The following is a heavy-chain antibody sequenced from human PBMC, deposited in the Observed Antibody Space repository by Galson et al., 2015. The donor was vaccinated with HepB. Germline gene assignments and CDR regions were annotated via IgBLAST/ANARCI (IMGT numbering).Heavy chain of an antibody. CDR3: ARHYYGSGSYYLAFDY. D-gene: IGHD3-10*01. Sequence: QSGAEVKKPGESLRISCKGSGYSFTSYWISWVRQMPGKGLEWMGRIDPSDSYTNYSPSFQGHVTISADKSISTAYLQWSSLKASDTAMYYCARHYYGSGSYYLAFDYWGQGTLVTVSS. CDR1: GYSFTSYW. J-gene: IGHJ4*02. CDR2: IDPSDSYT. V-gene: IGHV5-10-1*01.